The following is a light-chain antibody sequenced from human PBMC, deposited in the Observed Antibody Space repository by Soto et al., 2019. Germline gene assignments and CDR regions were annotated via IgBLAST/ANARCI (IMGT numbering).Light chain of an antibody. CDR3: QQYNSYS. CDR1: QSISSW. CDR2: HAS. Sequence: DIQITQSPSTLSASVGDRVTIACRASQSISSWLAWYQQKPGTAPKVLIYHASNLQSGVPSRLSGSGSGTEFTLTISSLQPDDFATYYCQQYNSYSFGQGTKVDIK. J-gene: IGKJ1*01. V-gene: IGKV1-5*01.